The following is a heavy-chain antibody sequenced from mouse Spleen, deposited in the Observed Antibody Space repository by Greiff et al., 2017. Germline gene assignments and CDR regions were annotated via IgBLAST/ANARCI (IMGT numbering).Heavy chain of an antibody. CDR3: ARIMRYAMDY. CDR1: GYTFTSYT. V-gene: IGHV1-4*01. Sequence: QVQLQQSGAELARPGASVKMSCKASGYTFTSYTMHWVKQRPGQGLAWFGYINPSSGYTKYNQKFKDKATLTADKSSSTAYMQLSSLTSEDAAVYYCARIMRYAMDYWGQGTSVTVSS. D-gene: IGHD2-3*01. J-gene: IGHJ4*01. CDR2: INPSSGYT.